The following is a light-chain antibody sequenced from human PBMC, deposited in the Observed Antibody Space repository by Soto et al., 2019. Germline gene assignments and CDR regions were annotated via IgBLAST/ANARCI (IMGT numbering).Light chain of an antibody. CDR1: SSDVGRYNY. CDR3: NSYADSNTYV. CDR2: DVS. Sequence: ALTQPPSASGSPGQSVTISCTGTSSDVGRYNYVSWYQHHPGKAPKLIIYDVSQRPSGVPDRFSGSKSGNTASLTVSGLQAEDEADYYCNSYADSNTYVFGTGTKVTVL. J-gene: IGLJ1*01. V-gene: IGLV2-8*01.